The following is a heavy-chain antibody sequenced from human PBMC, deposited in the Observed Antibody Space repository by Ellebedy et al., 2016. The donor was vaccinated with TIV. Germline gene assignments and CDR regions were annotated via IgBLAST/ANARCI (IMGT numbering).Heavy chain of an antibody. CDR1: GFTFSSYG. CDR3: ARDRGYCSGGSCYLLYYFDY. CDR2: IWYDGSNK. D-gene: IGHD2-15*01. V-gene: IGHV3-33*01. Sequence: GESLKISCAASGFTFSSYGMHWVRQAPGKGLEWVAVIWYDGSNKYYADSVKGRFTISRDNSKNTLYLQMNSLRAEDTAVYYCARDRGYCSGGSCYLLYYFDYWGQGTLVTVSS. J-gene: IGHJ4*02.